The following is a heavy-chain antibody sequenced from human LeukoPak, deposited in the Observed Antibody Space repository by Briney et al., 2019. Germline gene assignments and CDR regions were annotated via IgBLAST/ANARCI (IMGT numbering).Heavy chain of an antibody. CDR1: GFTFSSYT. D-gene: IGHD3-3*01. CDR2: ISDDGTNK. V-gene: IGHV3-30-3*01. J-gene: IGHJ6*02. Sequence: PGRSLRLSCAASGFTFSSYTIHWVRQAPGKGLEWVALISDDGTNKYYVDSVKARFTISRDNSKNTLYLQMNSLRAEDTAVYYCARGDYPPSYDFWSGYFLVWGQGTTVTVSS. CDR3: ARGDYPPSYDFWSGYFLV.